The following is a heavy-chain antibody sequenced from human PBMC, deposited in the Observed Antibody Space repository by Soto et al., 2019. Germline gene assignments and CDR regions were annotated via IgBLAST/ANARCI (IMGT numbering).Heavy chain of an antibody. CDR3: ARDVPLGH. Sequence: QVQLVESGGGVVQPGRSLRVSCAASGFTFSGYAMHWVRQAPGKGLEWVAFISYDGSLKYYADSVKGRFTTSRDNAKNTLYLQMNSLRAEDTAVYYCARDVPLGHWGQGDLVTVSS. J-gene: IGHJ4*02. CDR2: ISYDGSLK. CDR1: GFTFSGYA. D-gene: IGHD3-16*01. V-gene: IGHV3-30-3*01.